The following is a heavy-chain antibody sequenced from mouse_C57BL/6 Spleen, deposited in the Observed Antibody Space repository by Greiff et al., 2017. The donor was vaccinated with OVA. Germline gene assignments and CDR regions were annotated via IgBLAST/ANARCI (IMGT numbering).Heavy chain of an antibody. J-gene: IGHJ4*01. CDR1: GFTFTDYY. D-gene: IGHD3-3*01. CDR2: IRNKANGYTT. CDR3: ARYKGLYYYAMDY. V-gene: IGHV7-3*01. Sequence: EVKLVESGGGLVQPGGSLSLSCAASGFTFTDYYMSWVRQPPGKALEWLGFIRNKANGYTTEYSASVKGRFTISRDNSQSILYLQMNALRAEDSATYDCARYKGLYYYAMDYWGQGTSVTVSS.